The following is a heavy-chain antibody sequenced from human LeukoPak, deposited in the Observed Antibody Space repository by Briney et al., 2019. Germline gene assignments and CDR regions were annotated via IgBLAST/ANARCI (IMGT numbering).Heavy chain of an antibody. CDR1: GGSISTTLYY. CDR3: ASPPYSSGWYYFDY. Sequence: SEILSLTCTVSGGSISTTLYYWSWIRQPPGKGLEWIGSILYSGRTYNNPSLKRRVTTSVDTSKNQFSLKLSSVTAADTAVYYCASPPYSSGWYYFDYWGQGTLVTVSS. D-gene: IGHD6-19*01. J-gene: IGHJ4*02. V-gene: IGHV4-39*01. CDR2: ILYSGRT.